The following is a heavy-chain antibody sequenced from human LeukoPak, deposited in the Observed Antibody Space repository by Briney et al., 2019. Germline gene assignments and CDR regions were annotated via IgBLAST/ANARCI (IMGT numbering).Heavy chain of an antibody. Sequence: GGSLRLSCAASGFTFDDYGMSWVRQAPGKGLVWVSRINTDGRSASYAESVKGRFTVSRDNAKNTLSLQMNSLGPEDTAVYYCVRDVWGGRDGYFDNWGRGTLVTVSS. CDR3: VRDVWGGRDGYFDN. J-gene: IGHJ4*02. CDR2: INTDGRSA. V-gene: IGHV3-74*01. D-gene: IGHD3-3*01. CDR1: GFTFDDYG.